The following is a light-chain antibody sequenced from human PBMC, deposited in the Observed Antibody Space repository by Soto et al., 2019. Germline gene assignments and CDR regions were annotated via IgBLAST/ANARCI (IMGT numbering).Light chain of an antibody. J-gene: IGLJ2*01. CDR1: NIGIKN. Sequence: SYELTQPLSVSVALGQTARITCGGNNIGIKNVHWYQQKPGQAPVLVIYRDINRPSGIPERFSGSNSGNSATLTISRAQAGDEGDYFCQVWDSSTAVFGGGTKLTVL. V-gene: IGLV3-9*01. CDR3: QVWDSSTAV. CDR2: RDI.